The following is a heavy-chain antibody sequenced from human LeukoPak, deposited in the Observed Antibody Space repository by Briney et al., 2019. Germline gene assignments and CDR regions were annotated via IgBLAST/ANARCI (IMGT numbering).Heavy chain of an antibody. Sequence: PGGSLRLSCAASGFTFSSYSMNWVRQAPGKGLEWVSYISSSSSTIYYADSVKGRFTISRDNAKNSLYLQMNSLRDEDTAVYYCARGGSIGAVAGGSRYFDYWGQGTLVTVSS. CDR1: GFTFSSYS. J-gene: IGHJ4*02. D-gene: IGHD6-19*01. CDR2: ISSSSSTI. CDR3: ARGGSIGAVAGGSRYFDY. V-gene: IGHV3-48*02.